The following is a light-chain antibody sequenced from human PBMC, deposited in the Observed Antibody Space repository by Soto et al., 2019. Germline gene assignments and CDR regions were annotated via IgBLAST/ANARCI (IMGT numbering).Light chain of an antibody. CDR1: IHDIGGYNF. Sequence: QSALTQPRSASGSPGQSITISCSGTIHDIGGYNFISWYQQHPGTAPKIIIYDVSKRPSGVPDRFSGSTSGNTASLTISGLQTEDDAFYYCCAYAGSNTLVFGGGTKVTVL. CDR3: CAYAGSNTLV. V-gene: IGLV2-11*01. J-gene: IGLJ2*01. CDR2: DVS.